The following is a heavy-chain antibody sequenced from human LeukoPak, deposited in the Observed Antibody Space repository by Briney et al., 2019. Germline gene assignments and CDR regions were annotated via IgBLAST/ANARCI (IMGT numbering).Heavy chain of an antibody. CDR2: VDPEDGET. CDR3: ATDSLNLWELLGY. J-gene: IGHJ4*01. Sequence: ASVKVSCKVSGYTFTDYYMHWVQQAPGKGLEWMGLVDPEDGETIYAEKFQGRVTITADTSTDTAYMELSSLRSEDTAVYYWATDSLNLWELLGYWGQGTLVTVFS. CDR1: GYTFTDYY. D-gene: IGHD1-26*01. V-gene: IGHV1-69-2*01.